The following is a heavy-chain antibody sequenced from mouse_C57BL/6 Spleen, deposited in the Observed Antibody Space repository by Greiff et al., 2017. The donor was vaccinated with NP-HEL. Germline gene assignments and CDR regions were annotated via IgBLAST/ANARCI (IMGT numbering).Heavy chain of an antibody. CDR3: ARRGFLLHSKVDD. CDR2: IAPSDSYT. Sequence: QVQLQQPGAELVKPGASVKLSCKASGYTFTSYWMQWLKQRPGQGLEWIGDIAPSDSYTNYNHKFKGKATLTVDTSSSTAYMQLSSLTSDDSAVYYCARRGFLLHSKVDDWGKGTTLTVPS. D-gene: IGHD2-10*02. V-gene: IGHV1-50*01. J-gene: IGHJ2*01. CDR1: GYTFTSYW.